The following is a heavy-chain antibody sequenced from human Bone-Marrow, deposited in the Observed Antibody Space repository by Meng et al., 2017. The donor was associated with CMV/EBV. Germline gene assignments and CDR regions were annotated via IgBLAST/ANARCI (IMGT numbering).Heavy chain of an antibody. CDR2: ISYDGSNI. Sequence: RLSCAASGLTFSSYAMYWVRQAPGKGPEWVAVISYDGSNIYYADSVKGRFTISRDNAKNSLYLQMNSLRAEDTAVYYCARDLAVGSFDYWGQGTLVTVSS. J-gene: IGHJ4*02. CDR3: ARDLAVGSFDY. D-gene: IGHD6-19*01. V-gene: IGHV3-30-3*01. CDR1: GLTFSSYA.